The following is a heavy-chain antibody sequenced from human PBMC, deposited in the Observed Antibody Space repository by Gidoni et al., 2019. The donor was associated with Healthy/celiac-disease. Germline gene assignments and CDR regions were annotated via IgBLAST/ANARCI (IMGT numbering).Heavy chain of an antibody. V-gene: IGHV3-30-3*01. CDR1: GFPFGSYA. CDR2: ISYDGSNK. Sequence: QVQLVESGGGVVQPGRSLRLSCAASGFPFGSYARHWVRQAPGKGPEWLAVISYDGSNKYYADSVKGRFTISRDNSKNTLYLQMNSLRAEDTAVYYCARDSDGARGWFDPWGQGTLVTVSS. J-gene: IGHJ5*02. CDR3: ARDSDGARGWFDP. D-gene: IGHD1-26*01.